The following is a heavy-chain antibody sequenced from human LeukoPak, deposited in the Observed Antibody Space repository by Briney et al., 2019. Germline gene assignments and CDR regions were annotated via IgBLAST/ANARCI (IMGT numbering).Heavy chain of an antibody. CDR3: ARGLEMATIQRWGYFDY. D-gene: IGHD5-24*01. V-gene: IGHV4-61*02. Sequence: PSETLSLTCTVSGGSISSGSYYWCWIRQPAGKGLEWIGRIYTSGSTNYNPSLKSRVTISVDTSKNQFSLKLSSVTAADTVVYYCARGLEMATIQRWGYFDYWGQGTLVTVSS. J-gene: IGHJ4*02. CDR2: IYTSGST. CDR1: GGSISSGSYY.